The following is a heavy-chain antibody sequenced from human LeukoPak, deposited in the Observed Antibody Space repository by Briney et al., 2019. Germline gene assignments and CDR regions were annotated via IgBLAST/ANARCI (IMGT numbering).Heavy chain of an antibody. V-gene: IGHV3-49*03. CDR1: GFTFGDFA. CDR2: IRTKAYSGTT. Sequence: GGSLRLSCTAPGFTFGDFAMGWFRQAPGKGLEWVGFIRTKAYSGTTEYAASVKGRFTISRDDSKSIAYLQMNSLKAEDTGVYFCSRARAESDYWGQGTLVTVSS. CDR3: SRARAESDY. J-gene: IGHJ4*02. D-gene: IGHD1-14*01.